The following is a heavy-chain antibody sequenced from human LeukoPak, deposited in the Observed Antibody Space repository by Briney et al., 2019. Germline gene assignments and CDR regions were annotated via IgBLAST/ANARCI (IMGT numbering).Heavy chain of an antibody. CDR1: GYTLTELS. CDR3: ARAKEYYYDSSGYYLLPNWFDP. J-gene: IGHJ5*02. V-gene: IGHV1-24*01. D-gene: IGHD3-22*01. Sequence: GASVKVSCKVSGYTLTELSMHWVRQAPGKGLEWMGGFDPEDGETIYAQKFEGRVTMTEDTSTDTAYMELSSLRSEDTAVYYCARAKEYYYDSSGYYLLPNWFDPWGQGTLVTVSS. CDR2: FDPEDGET.